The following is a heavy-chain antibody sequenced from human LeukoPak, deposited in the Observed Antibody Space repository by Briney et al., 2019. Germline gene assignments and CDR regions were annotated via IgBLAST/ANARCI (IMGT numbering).Heavy chain of an antibody. CDR1: GGSISSYY. D-gene: IGHD6-13*01. CDR2: IYYSGYT. Sequence: PSETLSLTCTVSGGSISSYYWSWIRQPPGKGLEWIGYIYYSGYTNYNPSLKSRVTISVDTSKNQFSLKLSSVTAADTAVYYCARVSSSWYQDWYFDLWGRGTLVTVSS. CDR3: ARVSSSWYQDWYFDL. V-gene: IGHV4-59*01. J-gene: IGHJ2*01.